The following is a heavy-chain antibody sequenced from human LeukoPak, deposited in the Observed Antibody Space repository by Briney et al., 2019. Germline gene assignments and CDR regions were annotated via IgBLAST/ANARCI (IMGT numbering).Heavy chain of an antibody. D-gene: IGHD3-10*01. V-gene: IGHV4-59*08. CDR2: IYYSGST. CDR3: ARRSRPMGFDY. CDR1: GGSISSYY. J-gene: IGHJ4*02. Sequence: SETLPLTCTVSGGSISSYYWSWIRQPPGKGLEWIGYIYYSGSTNYNPSLKSRVTISVDTSKNQFSLKLSSVTAADTAVYYCARRSRPMGFDYWGQGTLVTVSS.